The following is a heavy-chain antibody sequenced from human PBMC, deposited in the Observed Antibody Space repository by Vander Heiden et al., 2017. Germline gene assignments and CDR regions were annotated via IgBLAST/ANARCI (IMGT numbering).Heavy chain of an antibody. CDR2: ISYDGSNK. J-gene: IGHJ6*02. Sequence: QVQLVESGGGVVQPGRSLRLSCAASGFTFSSYGMHWVRQAPGKGLEWVAVISYDGSNKYYADSGKGRFTISRDNSKNTLYLQMNSLRAEDTAVYYCAKDLDDSSPGDGMDVWGQGTTVTVYS. D-gene: IGHD3-22*01. CDR3: AKDLDDSSPGDGMDV. V-gene: IGHV3-30*18. CDR1: GFTFSSYG.